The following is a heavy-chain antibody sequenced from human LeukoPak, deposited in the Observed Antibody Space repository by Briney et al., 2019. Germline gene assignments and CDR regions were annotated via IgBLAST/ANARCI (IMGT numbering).Heavy chain of an antibody. CDR1: GGSISSGGYY. CDR3: TALAGAEVTNWFDP. D-gene: IGHD1-26*01. V-gene: IGHV4-31*03. Sequence: SQTLSLTCTASGGSISSGGYYWSWVRQHPGKGLEWIGHIYYGGSTYYNPSLKSRVTISVDTSKNQFSLKLSSVTAADTAVYYCTALAGAEVTNWFDPWGQGTLVTVSS. J-gene: IGHJ5*02. CDR2: IYYGGST.